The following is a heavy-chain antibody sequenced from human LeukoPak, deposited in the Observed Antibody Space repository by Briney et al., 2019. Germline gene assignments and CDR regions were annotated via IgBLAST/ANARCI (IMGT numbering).Heavy chain of an antibody. CDR2: ISYDGRSK. CDR3: ARDLGSSGWYWDH. Sequence: SGGSLRLSCAASAFTFNSYAMDWVGQGPGKGLEWVSVISYDGRSKYYADSVKGRFTISRDNSKNALYVQMNSLRTEDTAVYYCARDLGSSGWYWDHWGQGTLVTVSS. D-gene: IGHD6-19*01. J-gene: IGHJ4*02. CDR1: AFTFNSYA. V-gene: IGHV3-30*04.